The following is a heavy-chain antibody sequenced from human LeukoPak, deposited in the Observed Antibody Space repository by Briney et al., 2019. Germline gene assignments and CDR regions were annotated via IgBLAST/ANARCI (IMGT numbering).Heavy chain of an antibody. CDR2: ISNDGNNK. D-gene: IGHD5-18*01. Sequence: PGMSLRLSCAASGFPFSSYGMHWVRQAPGKGLEWVAAISNDGNNKFYADSVKGRFTISRDNAKNSLYLQMNSLRTEDTALYYCAKDFNSYTSFLWYWGQGTLVTVSS. CDR3: AKDFNSYTSFLWY. CDR1: GFPFSSYG. V-gene: IGHV3-30*18. J-gene: IGHJ4*02.